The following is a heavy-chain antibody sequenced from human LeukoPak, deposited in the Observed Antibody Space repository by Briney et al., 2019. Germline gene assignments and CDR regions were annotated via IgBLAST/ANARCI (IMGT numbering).Heavy chain of an antibody. V-gene: IGHV1-18*01. CDR2: ISAYSGNT. Sequence: ASVRVPCKASGYTFTNYGITWVRQAPGQGLEWMGWISAYSGNTNYVQKFQGRVTMATDTSTSPAYMELRSLRSDGTAVYYCARDIATVVHQDWGQGTLVTVSS. J-gene: IGHJ4*02. D-gene: IGHD2-2*01. CDR1: GYTFTNYG. CDR3: ARDIATVVHQD.